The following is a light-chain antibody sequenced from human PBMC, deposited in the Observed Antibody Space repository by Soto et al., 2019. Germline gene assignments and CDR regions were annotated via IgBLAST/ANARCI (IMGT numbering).Light chain of an antibody. J-gene: IGKJ1*01. Sequence: EIVLTQSPGTLSLSPGERATLSCRASQSVSSNYLAWYQQKPGQAPRLLIYRASSRATGIPDRFSGSGSGTDFALTISRREPEDFAVYFCQQYGFSLWTFGQGTKVEIK. V-gene: IGKV3-20*01. CDR2: RAS. CDR1: QSVSSNY. CDR3: QQYGFSLWT.